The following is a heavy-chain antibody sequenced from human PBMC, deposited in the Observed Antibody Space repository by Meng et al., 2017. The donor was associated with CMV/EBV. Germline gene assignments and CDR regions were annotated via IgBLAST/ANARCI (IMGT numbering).Heavy chain of an antibody. J-gene: IGHJ4*02. D-gene: IGHD6-19*01. CDR1: GGSVSSGSYY. Sequence: SETLSLTCTVSGGSVSSGSYYWSWIRQPPGKGLEWIGDIYYSGSTNYNPSLKSRVTISLDTSQNQFSLKLSSVTAADTAVYYCARAAGSSSGWYGDDYWGQGTLVTVSS. CDR3: ARAAGSSSGWYGDDY. CDR2: IYYSGST. V-gene: IGHV4-61*01.